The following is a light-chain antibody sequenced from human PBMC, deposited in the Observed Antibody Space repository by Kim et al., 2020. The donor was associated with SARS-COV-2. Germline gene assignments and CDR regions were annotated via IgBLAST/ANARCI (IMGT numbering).Light chain of an antibody. Sequence: DIQMTQSPSSLSASVGDRVTITCRASQGISNYLGWYQQKPGKVPKLLIFAASALQPGVPSRFSGSGSGTDFTLTISSLQAEDVATYYCQNYNSAPRTFGQGTKVDIK. CDR3: QNYNSAPRT. CDR2: AAS. J-gene: IGKJ1*01. V-gene: IGKV1-27*01. CDR1: QGISNY.